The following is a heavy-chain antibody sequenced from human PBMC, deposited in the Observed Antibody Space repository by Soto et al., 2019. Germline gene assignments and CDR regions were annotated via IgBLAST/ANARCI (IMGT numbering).Heavy chain of an antibody. V-gene: IGHV3-13*01. D-gene: IGHD4-17*01. CDR3: ARDRGTTWYFDL. CDR2: IGTAGDT. Sequence: EVQLVESGGGLVQPGGSLRLSCAASGFTFSSYDMHWVRQATGKGLEWVSAIGTAGDTYYPGSVKGRFTISRENAKNSLYRQMNSLRAEDTAVYYCARDRGTTWYFDLWGRGTLVTVSS. CDR1: GFTFSSYD. J-gene: IGHJ2*01.